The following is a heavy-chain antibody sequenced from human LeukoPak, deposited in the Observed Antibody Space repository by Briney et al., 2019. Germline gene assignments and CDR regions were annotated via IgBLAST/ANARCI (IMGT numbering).Heavy chain of an antibody. J-gene: IGHJ4*02. CDR1: GYTVTSYG. Sequence: ASVKVSCKASGYTVTSYGISWVRQAPGQGLEWMGWMSAYNGNTNYAQKLQGRVTMTTDTSTSTAYMELRSLRSDDTAVYYCARARYCSGGSCFGVFDYWGQGTLVTVSS. D-gene: IGHD2-15*01. V-gene: IGHV1-18*01. CDR3: ARARYCSGGSCFGVFDY. CDR2: MSAYNGNT.